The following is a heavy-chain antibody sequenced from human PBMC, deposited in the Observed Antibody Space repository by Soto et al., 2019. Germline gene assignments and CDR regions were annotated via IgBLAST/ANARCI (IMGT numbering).Heavy chain of an antibody. CDR1: GFTFTSSA. D-gene: IGHD2-15*01. Sequence: SVKVSGKASGFTFTSSAVRWVRQARGQRLEWIGWIVVGSGNTNYAQKFQERVTITRDMSTSTAYMELSSLRSEDKAVYYCARHRSKHCNGGSGYRIWEPLDIWGQ. J-gene: IGHJ3*02. V-gene: IGHV1-58*01. CDR3: ARHRSKHCNGGSGYRIWEPLDI. CDR2: IVVGSGNT.